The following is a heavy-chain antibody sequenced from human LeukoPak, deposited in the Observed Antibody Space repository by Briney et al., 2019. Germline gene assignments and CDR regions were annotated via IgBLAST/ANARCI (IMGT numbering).Heavy chain of an antibody. CDR2: IRYDDSE. D-gene: IGHD3-22*01. Sequence: AGGSLRLSCAASGFRLSEYGIHWVRQAPGKGLEWLSFIRYDDSEYYADSVKGRFAISRDNSKNTLFLQMHSLRSEDTAVYYCAKDPVNHCASSVCYGRQSWGQGTLVIVSS. J-gene: IGHJ5*02. CDR1: GFRLSEYG. CDR3: AKDPVNHCASSVCYGRQS. V-gene: IGHV3-30*02.